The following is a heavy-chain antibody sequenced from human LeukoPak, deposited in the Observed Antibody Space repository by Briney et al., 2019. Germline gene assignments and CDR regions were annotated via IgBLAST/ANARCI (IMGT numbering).Heavy chain of an antibody. Sequence: GASVKVSCKASGYTFTSYYMHWVRQAPGQGLEWMGIINPSGGSTSYAQKFQGRVTMTRDTSTSTVYMELSSLRSEDTAVYYCARDQTKPMTHGGLDAFDIWGQGTMVTVSS. V-gene: IGHV1-46*01. CDR2: INPSGGST. CDR1: GYTFTSYY. J-gene: IGHJ3*02. D-gene: IGHD3-22*01. CDR3: ARDQTKPMTHGGLDAFDI.